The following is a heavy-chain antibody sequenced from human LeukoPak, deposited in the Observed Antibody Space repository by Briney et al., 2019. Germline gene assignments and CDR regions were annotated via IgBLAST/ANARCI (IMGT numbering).Heavy chain of an antibody. V-gene: IGHV3-23*01. CDR3: AKVDDYGDYVGAFDI. CDR2: ISGSGGST. Sequence: GGSLRLSCAASGFTFSSYAMSWVRQAPGKGLEWVSAISGSGGSTYYADSVKGRFTISRGNSKNTLYLQMNSLRAEDTAVYYCAKVDDYGDYVGAFDIWGQGTMVTVSS. CDR1: GFTFSSYA. J-gene: IGHJ3*02. D-gene: IGHD4-17*01.